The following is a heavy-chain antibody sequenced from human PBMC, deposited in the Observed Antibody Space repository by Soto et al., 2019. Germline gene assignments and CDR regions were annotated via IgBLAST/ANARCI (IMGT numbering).Heavy chain of an antibody. CDR3: ARDPEDTITIFGVVVRVYYYGMDV. D-gene: IGHD3-3*01. CDR1: GGTFSSYA. CDR2: IIPIFGTA. J-gene: IGHJ6*02. Sequence: ASVKVSCKASGGTFSSYAISWVRQAPGQGLEWMGGIIPIFGTANYAQKFQGRVTITADESTSTAYMELSSLRSEDTAVYYCARDPEDTITIFGVVVRVYYYGMDVWGQGTTVTVSS. V-gene: IGHV1-69*13.